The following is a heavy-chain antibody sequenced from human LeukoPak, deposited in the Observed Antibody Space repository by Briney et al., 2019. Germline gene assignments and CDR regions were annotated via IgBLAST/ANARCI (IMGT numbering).Heavy chain of an antibody. Sequence: GRSLRLSCAASGFTFSSYGMHWVRQAPGKGLEWVAAISYDGSNKYYADSVKGRFTISRDNSKNTLYLQMNSLRAEDTAVYYCAKSDDYVWGSYRHWGQGTLVTVSS. CDR3: AKSDDYVWGSYRH. D-gene: IGHD3-16*02. J-gene: IGHJ4*02. V-gene: IGHV3-30*18. CDR1: GFTFSSYG. CDR2: ISYDGSNK.